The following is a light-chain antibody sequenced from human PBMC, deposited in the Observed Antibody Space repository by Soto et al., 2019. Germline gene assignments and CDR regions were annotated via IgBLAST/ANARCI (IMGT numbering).Light chain of an antibody. Sequence: EIVMTQSPATLSVSPGERATLSCRASQSIYNNLTWYQQKRGLAPRLLFYAASTRATGIPARFSGSGPGTEFTLTISSLQSEDFAVYYCQQYNDWPWTLGQGTKVEIK. CDR2: AAS. V-gene: IGKV3-15*01. CDR3: QQYNDWPWT. CDR1: QSIYNN. J-gene: IGKJ1*01.